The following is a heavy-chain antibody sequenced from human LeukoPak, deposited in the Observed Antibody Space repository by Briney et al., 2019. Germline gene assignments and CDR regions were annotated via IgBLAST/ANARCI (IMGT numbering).Heavy chain of an antibody. D-gene: IGHD1-1*01. Sequence: TGGSLRLSCAASGFTFASYSMNWVRQAPGKGLEWVSSISGDSTYIYNAGSVRGRFTISRDNAQASLYLQMISLRADDTAVYYCARVSGRLERQSDLDYWGQGTLVIVSP. J-gene: IGHJ4*02. CDR2: ISGDSTYI. CDR1: GFTFASYS. V-gene: IGHV3-21*01. CDR3: ARVSGRLERQSDLDY.